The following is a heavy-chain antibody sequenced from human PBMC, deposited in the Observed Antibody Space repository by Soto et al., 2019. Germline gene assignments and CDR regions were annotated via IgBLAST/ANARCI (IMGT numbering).Heavy chain of an antibody. CDR3: ARPRGPRAYYYGMDV. D-gene: IGHD3-10*01. J-gene: IGHJ6*02. V-gene: IGHV3-30-3*01. CDR1: GFTFSSYA. CDR2: ISYDGANK. Sequence: GGSLRLSCAASGFTFSSYAMHWVRQPPGKGLQWVAAISYDGANKHYADSVKGRFTISRDNSNNTVYLQMDSLRAEDTAVFYCARPRGPRAYYYGMDVWGQGTAVTVSS.